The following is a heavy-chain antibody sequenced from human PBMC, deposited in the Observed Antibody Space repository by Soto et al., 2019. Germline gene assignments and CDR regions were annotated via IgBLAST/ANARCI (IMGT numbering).Heavy chain of an antibody. CDR1: GYSFRTHG. CDR3: ARDLGYCNSSGCFRNWFDP. Sequence: QVQLVQSGAEVKTPGASVKVSCRASGYSFRTHGISWVRQAPGQGLEWMVWISTYDDKTNFPQKFQGRITMTTDTSTSTAYMELRSLRSDDTAVYFYARDLGYCNSSGCFRNWFDPWGQGTLVTVSS. V-gene: IGHV1-18*01. J-gene: IGHJ5*02. D-gene: IGHD2-15*01. CDR2: ISTYDDKT.